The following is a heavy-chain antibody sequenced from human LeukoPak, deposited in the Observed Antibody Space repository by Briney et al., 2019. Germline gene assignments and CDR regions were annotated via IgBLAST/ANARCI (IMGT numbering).Heavy chain of an antibody. D-gene: IGHD2-2*01. CDR2: INPNSGGT. V-gene: IGHV1-2*02. CDR3: ARLSVSVGYCSSTSCSYFDY. Sequence: ASVTVSCKASGYTFTGYYMHWVRQAPGQGLEWMGWINPNSGGTNYAQKFQGRVTMTRDTSISTAYMELSRLRSDDTAMYYCARLSVSVGYCSSTSCSYFDYWGQGTLVTVSS. J-gene: IGHJ4*02. CDR1: GYTFTGYY.